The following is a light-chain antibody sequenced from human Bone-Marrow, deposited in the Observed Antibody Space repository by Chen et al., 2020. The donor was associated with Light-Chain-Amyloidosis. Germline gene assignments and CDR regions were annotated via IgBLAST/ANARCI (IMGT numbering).Light chain of an antibody. Sequence: SYELTQPPSVSVSPGRQARITCSGDDLPTKYAYWYQQKPGQAPGLVIHRDTERPSGISERFSGSSSGTTATLTISGVQAEDEADYHCQSADSSGTYEVIFGGGTKLTVL. J-gene: IGLJ2*01. V-gene: IGLV3-25*03. CDR3: QSADSSGTYEVI. CDR2: RDT. CDR1: DLPTKY.